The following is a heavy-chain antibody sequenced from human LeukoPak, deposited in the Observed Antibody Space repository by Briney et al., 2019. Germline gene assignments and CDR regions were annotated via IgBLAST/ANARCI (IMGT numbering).Heavy chain of an antibody. V-gene: IGHV4-34*01. D-gene: IGHD4-17*01. CDR3: ANYGDYEGYWFDP. CDR1: GGSFSGYY. CDR2: INHSGST. J-gene: IGHJ5*02. Sequence: SETLSLTCAVYGGSFSGYYWSWIRQPPGKGLEWIGEINHSGSTNYNPSLKSRVTISVDTSKNQFSLKLSSVTAADTAVYYCANYGDYEGYWFDPWGQGTLVTVSS.